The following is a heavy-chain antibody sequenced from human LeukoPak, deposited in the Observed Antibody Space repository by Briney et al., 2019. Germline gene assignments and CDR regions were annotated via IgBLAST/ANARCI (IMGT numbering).Heavy chain of an antibody. CDR3: ARVRRNSGNKYFDP. CDR2: IYISGGT. V-gene: IGHV4-61*02. J-gene: IGHJ5*02. D-gene: IGHD5-12*01. CDR1: GGSISNGNYY. Sequence: SETLSLTCTVSGGSISNGNYYWSWIRQPAGMGLEWIGRIYISGGTEYNPSLKSRVTTSIDTSKNQFYLRLSSVTAADTAVYYCARVRRNSGNKYFDPWAREPGSPSPQ.